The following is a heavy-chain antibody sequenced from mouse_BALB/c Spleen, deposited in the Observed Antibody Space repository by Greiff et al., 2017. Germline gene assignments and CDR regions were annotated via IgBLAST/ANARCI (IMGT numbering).Heavy chain of an antibody. CDR1: GYTFTSYV. V-gene: IGHV1-14*01. J-gene: IGHJ1*01. D-gene: IGHD3-1*01. CDR2: INPYNDGT. Sequence: EVQLQQSGPELVKPGASVKMSCKASGYTFTSYVMHWVKQKPGQGLEWIGYINPYNDGTKYNEKFKGKATLTSDKSSSTAYMELSSLTSEDSAVYYCARVGSSGYGYFDVWGAGTTVTVSS. CDR3: ARVGSSGYGYFDV.